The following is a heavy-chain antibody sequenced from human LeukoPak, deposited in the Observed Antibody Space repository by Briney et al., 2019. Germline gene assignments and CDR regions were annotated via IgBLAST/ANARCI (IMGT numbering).Heavy chain of an antibody. CDR3: AGLPPRGYYSGMDV. D-gene: IGHD2-15*01. J-gene: IGHJ6*02. Sequence: GSLRLSCEASGLTFSSYGLSWVRQAPGKGLQWVSAITGDGTTTYYADSVKGRFTISRDNSKNLLYLQMSSLRAEDTAVYYCAGLPPRGYYSGMDVWGQGTTVTVSS. CDR1: GLTFSSYG. CDR2: ITGDGTTT. V-gene: IGHV3-23*01.